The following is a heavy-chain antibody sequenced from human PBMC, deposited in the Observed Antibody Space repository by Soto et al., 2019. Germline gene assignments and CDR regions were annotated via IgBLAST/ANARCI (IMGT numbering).Heavy chain of an antibody. V-gene: IGHV3-30*18. Sequence: GGSLRLSCAASGFTFSSYGMHWVRQAPGKGLEWVAVISYDGSNKYYADSVKGRFTISRDNSKNTLYLQMNSLRAEDTAVYYCAKWGFGSSLRYYYYGMDVWGQGTTVTVSS. CDR2: ISYDGSNK. J-gene: IGHJ6*02. CDR3: AKWGFGSSLRYYYYGMDV. CDR1: GFTFSSYG. D-gene: IGHD6-6*01.